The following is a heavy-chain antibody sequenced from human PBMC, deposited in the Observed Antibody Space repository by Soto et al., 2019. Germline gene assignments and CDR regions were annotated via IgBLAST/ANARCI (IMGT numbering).Heavy chain of an antibody. Sequence: SETLSLTCTVSCGSISSSSYYWGWIRQPPGKGLEWIGSIYYSGSTYYNPSLKSRVTISVDTSKNQFSLKLSSVTAADTAVYYCARHFSADRNWFDPWGQGTLVTVSS. CDR3: ARHFSADRNWFDP. J-gene: IGHJ5*02. CDR2: IYYSGST. V-gene: IGHV4-39*01. CDR1: CGSISSSSYY. D-gene: IGHD3-3*02.